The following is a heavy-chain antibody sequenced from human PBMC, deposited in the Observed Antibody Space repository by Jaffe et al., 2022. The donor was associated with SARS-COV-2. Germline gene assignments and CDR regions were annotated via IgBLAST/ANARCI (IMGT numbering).Heavy chain of an antibody. CDR3: ARGGDLKWNYAGLAYS. D-gene: IGHD1-7*01. V-gene: IGHV1-2*02. Sequence: QEQLVQSGAEVKKPGASVKVSCKTSGYTFTGYYMLWVRQAPGQGPEWMGWINPNTGGTIYAQKFQGRVAMTRDMSITTAYMELSRLRSDDTAVYYCARGGDLKWNYAGLAYSWGQGTLVTVSS. CDR1: GYTFTGYY. CDR2: INPNTGGT. J-gene: IGHJ4*02.